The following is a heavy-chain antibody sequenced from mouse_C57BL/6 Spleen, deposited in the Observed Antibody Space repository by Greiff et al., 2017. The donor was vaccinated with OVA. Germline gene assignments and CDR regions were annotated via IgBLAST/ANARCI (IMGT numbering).Heavy chain of an antibody. V-gene: IGHV5-12*01. CDR3: ARLDDGSSYWYFDV. Sequence: EVKVVESGGGLVQPGGSLKLSCAASGFTFSDYYMYWVRQTPEKRLEWVAYISNGGGSTYYPDTVKGRFTISRDNAKNTLYLQMSRLKSEDTAMYYCARLDDGSSYWYFDVWGTGTTVTVSS. D-gene: IGHD1-1*01. J-gene: IGHJ1*03. CDR1: GFTFSDYY. CDR2: ISNGGGST.